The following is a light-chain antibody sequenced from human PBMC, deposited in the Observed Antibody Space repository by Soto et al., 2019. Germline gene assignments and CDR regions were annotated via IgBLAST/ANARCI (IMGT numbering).Light chain of an antibody. CDR1: SSDVGGYNY. CDR3: SSYTSSSTLL. V-gene: IGLV2-14*01. CDR2: EVS. Sequence: QSALTQPASVSGSTGKSITISCTGTSSDVGGYNYVSWYQQHPGKAPKLMIYEVSNRPSGVSNRFSGSKSGNTASLTISGLQAEDEADYYCSSYTSSSTLLFGGGTKLTVL. J-gene: IGLJ2*01.